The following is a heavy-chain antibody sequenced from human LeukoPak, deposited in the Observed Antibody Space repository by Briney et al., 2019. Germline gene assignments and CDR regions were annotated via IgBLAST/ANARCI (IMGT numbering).Heavy chain of an antibody. D-gene: IGHD3-22*01. CDR3: AKVGGYYDSSGYYYDY. V-gene: IGHV3-23*01. J-gene: IGHJ4*02. Sequence: PGGSLRLSCAASGFTFSSYAMSWVRQAPGKGLEWVSAISGSGGSTYYADSVKGRFTISRDNSKNTLYLQMNSLRAEDTAVYYCAKVGGYYDSSGYYYDYWGQGTLVTVSS. CDR2: ISGSGGST. CDR1: GFTFSSYA.